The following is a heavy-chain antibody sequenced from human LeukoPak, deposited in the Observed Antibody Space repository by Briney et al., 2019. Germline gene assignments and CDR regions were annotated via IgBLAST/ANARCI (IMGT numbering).Heavy chain of an antibody. V-gene: IGHV4-30-2*01. Sequence: SETVSLTCAVSGGSISSGSYSWSWIRQPPGKGLEWIGYIYPRGNTYYNPSLKSRLILSLDKSANQLSLNLSSVTAADTAVYYCARFSPRAMGNYLDFWGQGTLVTVSS. J-gene: IGHJ4*02. CDR3: ARFSPRAMGNYLDF. D-gene: IGHD7-27*01. CDR1: GGSISSGSYS. CDR2: IYPRGNT.